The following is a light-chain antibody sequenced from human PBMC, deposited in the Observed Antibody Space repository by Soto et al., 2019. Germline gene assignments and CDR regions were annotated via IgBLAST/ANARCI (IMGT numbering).Light chain of an antibody. CDR1: QSVSSSY. J-gene: IGKJ3*01. V-gene: IGKV3-20*01. CDR2: GAS. Sequence: EIVLTPSPGTLSLSPGERATLSCRASQSVSSSYLVWYQQKPGQAPRLLIYGASTRAAGIPDRFSGSGSGTDFTLTISRLESEDFAVYYCQYYGNSPPSVTFGPGAKVDI. CDR3: QYYGNSPPSVT.